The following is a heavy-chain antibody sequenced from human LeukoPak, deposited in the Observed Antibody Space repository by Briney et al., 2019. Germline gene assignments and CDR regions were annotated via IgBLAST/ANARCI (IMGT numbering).Heavy chain of an antibody. V-gene: IGHV4-59*01. Sequence: SQTLSLTCTVSGGSISSYYWSWIRQPPGKGLEWIGYIYYSGSTNYNPSLKSRVTISVDTSKNQFSLKLSSVTAADTAVYYCARGGAARLHFQNWGQGTLVTVSS. D-gene: IGHD6-6*01. CDR2: IYYSGST. J-gene: IGHJ1*01. CDR3: ARGGAARLHFQN. CDR1: GGSISSYY.